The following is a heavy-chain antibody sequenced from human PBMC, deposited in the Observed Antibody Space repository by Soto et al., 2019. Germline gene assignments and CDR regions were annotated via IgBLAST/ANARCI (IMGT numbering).Heavy chain of an antibody. Sequence: GESLKISCKGYGYTFTHYWIGWVRQMPGKGLELIGLIYPGDSDTRYSPSFQGRVTISADKSISTAFLQWSSLRASDTAMYYCAPQNTAIDEPVTSNGFDPWGEGTLVTVSS. V-gene: IGHV5-51*01. D-gene: IGHD2-21*02. CDR3: APQNTAIDEPVTSNGFDP. J-gene: IGHJ5*02. CDR1: GYTFTHYW. CDR2: IYPGDSDT.